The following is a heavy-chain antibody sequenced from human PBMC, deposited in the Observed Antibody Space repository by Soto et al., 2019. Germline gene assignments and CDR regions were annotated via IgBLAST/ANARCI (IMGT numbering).Heavy chain of an antibody. D-gene: IGHD2-2*01. CDR3: TTTVRYCSSTSCYPIYYYYGMDV. CDR1: GFTFSNAW. V-gene: IGHV3-15*07. CDR2: IKSKTDGGTT. J-gene: IGHJ6*02. Sequence: PGGSLRLSCAASGFTFSNAWMNWVRQAPGKGLEWIGRIKSKTDGGTTDYAAPVKGRFTISRDDSKNTLYLQMNSLKTEDTAVYYCTTTVRYCSSTSCYPIYYYYGMDVWGQGTTVTVSS.